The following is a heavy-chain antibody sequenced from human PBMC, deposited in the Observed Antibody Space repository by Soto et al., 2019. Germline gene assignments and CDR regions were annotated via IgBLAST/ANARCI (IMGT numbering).Heavy chain of an antibody. CDR2: IIPIFGTA. V-gene: IGHV1-69*06. J-gene: IGHJ5*02. CDR3: ARLNVAAAVLKGWFDP. CDR1: GGTFSSYA. D-gene: IGHD6-13*01. Sequence: QVQLVQSGAEVKKPGSSVKVSCKASGGTFSSYAISWVRQAPGQGLEWMGGIIPIFGTANYAQKFQGRVTITADKSTSTAYMELSSLRSEDTAVYYCARLNVAAAVLKGWFDPWGKGTLVTVSS.